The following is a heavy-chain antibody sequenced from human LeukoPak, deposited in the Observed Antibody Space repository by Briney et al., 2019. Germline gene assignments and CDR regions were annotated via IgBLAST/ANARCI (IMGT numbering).Heavy chain of an antibody. Sequence: GRSLRLSCAASGFTFDDYAIHWVRQAPGKGLEWVSGISWNGAKIVYADSVKGRFTISRDNAKNSLYLQMDSLGTEDTALYYCAKETHSTMVPGYAFDIWGQGTMVTVSS. D-gene: IGHD2-8*01. J-gene: IGHJ3*02. V-gene: IGHV3-9*01. CDR2: ISWNGAKI. CDR3: AKETHSTMVPGYAFDI. CDR1: GFTFDDYA.